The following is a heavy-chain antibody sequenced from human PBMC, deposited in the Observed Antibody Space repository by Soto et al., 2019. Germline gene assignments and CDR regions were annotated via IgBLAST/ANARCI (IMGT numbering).Heavy chain of an antibody. D-gene: IGHD3-3*01. Sequence: KPGGSLRLSCAASGFNFSDYYMTWIRQAPGKGLEWISYISTSGRDTEYADSVKGRFLISRDNAKRSLYLQMNSLRVEDTAVYYCAKDRGILRFLEWLPIFDYWGQGALVTVSS. J-gene: IGHJ4*02. V-gene: IGHV3-11*06. CDR3: AKDRGILRFLEWLPIFDY. CDR2: ISTSGRDT. CDR1: GFNFSDYY.